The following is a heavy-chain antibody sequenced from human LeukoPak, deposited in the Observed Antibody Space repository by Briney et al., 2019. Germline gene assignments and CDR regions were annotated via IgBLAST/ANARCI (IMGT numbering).Heavy chain of an antibody. D-gene: IGHD3-10*01. J-gene: IGHJ5*02. CDR2: ICPDDSDT. V-gene: IGHV5-51*01. Sequence: GASLKISCATAGNSCTTYRIGWVRQRPGAGVEWVGAICPDDSDTSYSPSFRGQAAFSSDRSIRTASLKWNRRTASDTPTYYCARQRGASGTANWFDPWGQGTLVTVSS. CDR3: ARQRGASGTANWFDP. CDR1: GNSCTTYR.